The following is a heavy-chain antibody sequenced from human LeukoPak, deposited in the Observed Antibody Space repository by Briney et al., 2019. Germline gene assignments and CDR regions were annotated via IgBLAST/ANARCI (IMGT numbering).Heavy chain of an antibody. J-gene: IGHJ6*03. CDR2: IRYDGSNK. Sequence: GGSLRLSCAASGFTFSSYGMHWVRQAPGKGLEWVAFIRYDGSNKYYADSVKGRFTISRDNSKNTLYLQMNSLRAEDTAVYYCAKDKNDYNDSYYMDVWGKGTTVTVSS. D-gene: IGHD5-24*01. CDR3: AKDKNDYNDSYYMDV. V-gene: IGHV3-30*02. CDR1: GFTFSSYG.